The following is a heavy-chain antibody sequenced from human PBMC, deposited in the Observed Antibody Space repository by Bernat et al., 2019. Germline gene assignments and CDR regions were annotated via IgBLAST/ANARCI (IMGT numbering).Heavy chain of an antibody. CDR3: ATTKVVGATMGEAC. CDR1: EFTFSSYA. Sequence: EVQLLESGGGLVQPGGSLRLSCAASEFTFSSYAMSWVRQAPGKGLEWVSGISGSGGSTYYADSVKGRFTISRDNSKNTLFLQMNSLRAEDTAVYYCATTKVVGATMGEACWGQGTLVTVSS. CDR2: ISGSGGST. D-gene: IGHD1-26*01. V-gene: IGHV3-23*01. J-gene: IGHJ4*02.